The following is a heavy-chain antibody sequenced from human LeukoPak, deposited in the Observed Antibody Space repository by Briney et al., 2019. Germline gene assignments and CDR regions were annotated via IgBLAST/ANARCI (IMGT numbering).Heavy chain of an antibody. D-gene: IGHD3-3*01. J-gene: IGHJ4*02. CDR1: GYTFTKHA. Sequence: ASVKVSCKASGYTFTKHAMHWVRQAPGQRLEWMGWINADNANTKYSQKFQGRVTITRDTSASTAYMELSSLRSEDTAVYYCARVASGDFWSGSSDYWGQGTLVTVSS. CDR2: INADNANT. V-gene: IGHV1-3*01. CDR3: ARVASGDFWSGSSDY.